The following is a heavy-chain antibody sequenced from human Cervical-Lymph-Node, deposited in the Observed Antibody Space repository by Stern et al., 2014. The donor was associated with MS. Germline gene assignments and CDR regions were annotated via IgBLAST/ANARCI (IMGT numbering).Heavy chain of an antibody. Sequence: VQLVESGPGLVKPSQTLSLTCTVSGGSISRGDYYWSWIRQPPGKGLEWIGYIYYSGNTYYNPSLKSRVTISLDTSKNQFSLKVSSVTAADTAVYYCAGQQDYYYGMDVWGQGTTVTVS. J-gene: IGHJ6*02. CDR1: GGSISRGDYY. D-gene: IGHD2-2*01. V-gene: IGHV4-30-4*01. CDR2: IYYSGNT. CDR3: AGQQDYYYGMDV.